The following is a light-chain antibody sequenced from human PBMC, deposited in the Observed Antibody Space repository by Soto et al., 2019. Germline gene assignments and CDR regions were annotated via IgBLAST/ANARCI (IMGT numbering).Light chain of an antibody. J-gene: IGLJ1*01. CDR1: SSDIGTYNF. Sequence: QSALTQPASVSGSPGQSITISCTGTSSDIGTYNFVSWYQQHPGKAPKLMIYDVTNRPSGVSNRFSGSKSGNTASLTISGLHAEDEADDYCSSYTTSASYVFGSGTKLTVL. CDR2: DVT. V-gene: IGLV2-14*03. CDR3: SSYTTSASYV.